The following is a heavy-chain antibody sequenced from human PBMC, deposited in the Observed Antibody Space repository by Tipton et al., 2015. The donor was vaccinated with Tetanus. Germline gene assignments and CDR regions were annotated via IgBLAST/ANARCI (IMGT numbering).Heavy chain of an antibody. CDR3: AGSQSWFAFDI. V-gene: IGHV4-59*01. Sequence: TLSLTCSVSDGSSRNYYWSWIRQPPGKGLEWIGNIYSSGSANYSPPLRSRVTISVAASKDRFSLKMISVTPADTAVYYCAGSQSWFAFDIWGQGTIVTVSS. J-gene: IGHJ3*02. D-gene: IGHD3-10*01. CDR2: IYSSGSA. CDR1: DGSSRNYY.